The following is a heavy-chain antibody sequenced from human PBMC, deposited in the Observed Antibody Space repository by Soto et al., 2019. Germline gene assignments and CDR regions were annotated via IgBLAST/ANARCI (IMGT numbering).Heavy chain of an antibody. CDR1: GYTFTSYY. Sequence: QVQLVQSGAAVKKPGASVKVSCKASGYTFTSYYMHWVRQAPGQGLEWMGIINPSGGSTSYAQKFQSRVTRTRDTSTSTVYMEMSSLGSEDAAVYFCARGAYCGGDCYSPWGQGTLVNVAS. D-gene: IGHD2-21*02. V-gene: IGHV1-46*01. CDR3: ARGAYCGGDCYSP. J-gene: IGHJ5*02. CDR2: INPSGGST.